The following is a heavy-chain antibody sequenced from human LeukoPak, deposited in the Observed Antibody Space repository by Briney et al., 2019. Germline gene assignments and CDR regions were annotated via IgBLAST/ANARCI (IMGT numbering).Heavy chain of an antibody. D-gene: IGHD3-10*02. V-gene: IGHV3-23*01. J-gene: IGHJ6*04. CDR2: MSDSGGST. CDR1: GFTFSTNA. Sequence: PGGSLRPSCAASGFTFSTNAMSWVRQPQGKGLEWVSTMSDSGGSTYYADSVKGRFTISRDNSKNTLYLQMNSLRAEDTAVYYCAELGITMIGGVWGKGTTVTISS. CDR3: AELGITMIGGV.